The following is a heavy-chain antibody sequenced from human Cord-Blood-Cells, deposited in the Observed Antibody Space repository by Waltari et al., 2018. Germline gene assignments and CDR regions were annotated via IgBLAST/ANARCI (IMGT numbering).Heavy chain of an antibody. V-gene: IGHV3-21*01. Sequence: EVQLVVAGGGVVKPGGSVRLSGSGSGFIFSSYSMNRVRQAPGKGLEWVSSISTSSSYIYYADSVKGPFTISRDNAKNALYLQMNSLRAEDTAVYYCARSKAFDIWGQGTMVTVSS. CDR1: GFIFSSYS. J-gene: IGHJ3*02. CDR3: ARSKAFDI. CDR2: ISTSSSYI.